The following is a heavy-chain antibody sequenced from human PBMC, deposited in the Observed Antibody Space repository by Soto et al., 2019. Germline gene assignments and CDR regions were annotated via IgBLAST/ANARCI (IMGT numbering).Heavy chain of an antibody. CDR1: GYAFSIYD. CDR2: MNPNSGNT. CDR3: ARYVKLSDYYYMDV. Sequence: GASVNVYWKAAGYAFSIYDINWGRQATGQGLEWMGWMNPNSGNTGYAQKFQGRVTMTRNTSISTAYMELSSLRSEDTAVYYCARYVKLSDYYYMDVWGKGTTVTVSS. J-gene: IGHJ6*03. D-gene: IGHD1-7*01. V-gene: IGHV1-8*01.